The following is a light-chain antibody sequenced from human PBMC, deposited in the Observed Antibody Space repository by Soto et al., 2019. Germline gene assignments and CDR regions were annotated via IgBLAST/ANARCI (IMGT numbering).Light chain of an antibody. V-gene: IGLV1-47*01. CDR3: AAWDDSLRGRV. CDR2: RNN. CDR1: SSNIGSNY. Sequence: QSVLTQPPSASGTPGQRVTISCSGSSSNIGSNYVYWYQQLPGTAPKLLTYRNNQRPSGVPDRFSGSKSGTSASLAISGLRAEDEAEYYCAAWDDSLRGRVFVGGTKHNVL. J-gene: IGLJ3*02.